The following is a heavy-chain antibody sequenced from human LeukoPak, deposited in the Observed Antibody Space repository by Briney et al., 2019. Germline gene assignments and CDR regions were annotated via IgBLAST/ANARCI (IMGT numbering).Heavy chain of an antibody. V-gene: IGHV1-58*02. Sequence: PVKVSCKASGFTFSSSAMQWVRQARGRRLEWIGGIVVGSGNTNYAQKFQERVTLTRDMSTSTAYMELSSLRSEDTAVYYCATSSALVGGRSDGAFDIWGQGTMVTDSS. CDR2: IVVGSGNT. J-gene: IGHJ3*02. D-gene: IGHD1-26*01. CDR1: GFTFSSSA. CDR3: ATSSALVGGRSDGAFDI.